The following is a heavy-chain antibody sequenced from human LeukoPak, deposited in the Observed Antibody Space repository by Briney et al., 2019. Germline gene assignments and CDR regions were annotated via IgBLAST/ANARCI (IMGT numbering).Heavy chain of an antibody. CDR2: IYTSGST. V-gene: IGHV4-61*02. CDR3: ASSWIWSGYYVRDY. J-gene: IGHJ4*02. D-gene: IGHD3-3*01. Sequence: SQTLSLTCTVSGGSISSGSYYWSWIRQPAGKGLEWIGRIYTSGSTNYNPSLKSRVTTSVDTSKNQFSLKLSSVTAADTAVYYCASSWIWSGYYVRDYWGQGTLVTVSS. CDR1: GGSISSGSYY.